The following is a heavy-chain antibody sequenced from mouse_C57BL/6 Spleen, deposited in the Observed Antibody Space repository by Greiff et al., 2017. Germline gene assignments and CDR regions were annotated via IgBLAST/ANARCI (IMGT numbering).Heavy chain of an antibody. CDR1: GFTFSRYA. J-gene: IGHJ4*01. D-gene: IGHD1-1*01. Sequence: EVQRVESGGGLVKPGGSLKLSCAASGFTFSRYAMSWVRQTPEKRLEWVATISDGGSYTYYPDNVKGRFTISRANAKNNLYLQMSHLKSEDTAKYYCAREGYYYGSSGDYAMDYWGKGTSVTVSS. V-gene: IGHV5-4*01. CDR3: AREGYYYGSSGDYAMDY. CDR2: ISDGGSYT.